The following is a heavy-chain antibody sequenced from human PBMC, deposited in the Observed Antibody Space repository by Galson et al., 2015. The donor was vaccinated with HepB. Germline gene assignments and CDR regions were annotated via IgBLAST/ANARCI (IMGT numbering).Heavy chain of an antibody. CDR2: INPNTCGT. CDR3: ARGEVFRFMEWLLNKFDY. CDR1: GYTFTGYY. D-gene: IGHD3-3*01. Sequence: SLKVSCKASGYTFTGYYMHWLQHAPVQGLEWVACINPNTCGTNYAQKFQCKVTMTRDTSISTAYKELSMLRSDDTAVDYCARGEVFRFMEWLLNKFDYWGQGTLVTVSS. J-gene: IGHJ4*02. V-gene: IGHV1-2*02.